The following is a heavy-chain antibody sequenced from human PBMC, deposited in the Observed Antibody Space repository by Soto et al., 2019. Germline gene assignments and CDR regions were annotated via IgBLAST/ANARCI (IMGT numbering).Heavy chain of an antibody. CDR1: GFTFSHYA. CDR2: ISASEDNT. V-gene: IGHV3-23*01. D-gene: IGHD3-10*01. CDR3: AKKYHYDSGTYLYYFDY. Sequence: EVQLLESGGGLVQPGGSLRLSCAASGFTFSHYAMSWVRQAPGKGLEWVSTISASEDNTYYADSVKGRFTVSRDNSQNTLLLQMNSLRAEDTAVYYCAKKYHYDSGTYLYYFDYWGQGTRVTVSS. J-gene: IGHJ4*02.